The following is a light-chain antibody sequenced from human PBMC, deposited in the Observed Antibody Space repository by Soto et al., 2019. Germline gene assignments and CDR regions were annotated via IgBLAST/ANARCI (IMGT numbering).Light chain of an antibody. CDR3: QQYGSSPWT. J-gene: IGKJ1*01. CDR2: GAS. V-gene: IGKV3-20*01. CDR1: QSVSSNY. Sequence: ESVLMQAPGVLFLSPGERATLSCRASQSVSSNYLAWYQQKPGQAPRPLIYGASSRATGIPDRFSGSGAGTDFTLTISRLEPEDFAVYYCQQYGSSPWTFGQGTKV.